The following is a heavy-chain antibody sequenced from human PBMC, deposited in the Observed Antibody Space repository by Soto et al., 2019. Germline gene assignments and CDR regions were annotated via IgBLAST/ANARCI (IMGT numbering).Heavy chain of an antibody. D-gene: IGHD5-18*01. J-gene: IGHJ6*02. Sequence: GSLRLSCAASGFTFSSYSMNWVRQAPGKGLEWVAFITSNRSNKYYADSVKGRFAISRDNSKNTLYLQMNSLRAEDTAVYYCAKDSFTASRDYYYGMDVWGQGTTVTVSS. CDR2: ITSNRSNK. CDR1: GFTFSSYS. V-gene: IGHV3-30*18. CDR3: AKDSFTASRDYYYGMDV.